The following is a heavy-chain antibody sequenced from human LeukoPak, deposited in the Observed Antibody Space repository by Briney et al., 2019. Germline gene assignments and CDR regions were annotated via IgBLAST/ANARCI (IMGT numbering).Heavy chain of an antibody. V-gene: IGHV1-18*01. D-gene: IGHD3-22*01. CDR1: GYTFTSYG. Sequence: GASVKVSCKASGYTFTSYGISWVRQAPGQGLEWMGWISAYNGNTNYAQKLQGRVTMTTDTSTSTAYMELRSPRSDDTALYYCARDYYDSSGYYSPEYFQHWGQGTLVTVSS. CDR3: ARDYYDSSGYYSPEYFQH. J-gene: IGHJ1*01. CDR2: ISAYNGNT.